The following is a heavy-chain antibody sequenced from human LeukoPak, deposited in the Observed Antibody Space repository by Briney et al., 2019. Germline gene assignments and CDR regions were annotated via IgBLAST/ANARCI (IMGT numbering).Heavy chain of an antibody. Sequence: SETLSLTCGVSGGSVSSTNWWTWIRQPPGKGLEWIGEVHLDGRTNFNPSLKSRLTMSVDLSENHVSLKLTSVTAADAAVYYCARRVTSSGYYWFDFWGQGTLVTVSS. CDR1: GGSVSSTNW. CDR3: ARRVTSSGYYWFDF. D-gene: IGHD3-22*01. CDR2: VHLDGRT. J-gene: IGHJ4*02. V-gene: IGHV4-4*02.